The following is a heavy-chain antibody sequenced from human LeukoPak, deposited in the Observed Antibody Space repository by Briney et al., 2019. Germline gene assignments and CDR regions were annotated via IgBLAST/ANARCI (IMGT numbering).Heavy chain of an antibody. D-gene: IGHD1-26*01. J-gene: IGHJ4*02. V-gene: IGHV3-72*01. Sequence: GGSLALSCAASGFSFSDHYMDWVRQAPGKGLEWVGRTRSKVRGYTTEYAASVKGRFTIARDGSENTVYLQMNSLKTEDTAVYYSSITETQRSGKYYVGDYWGQGTLVTVSS. CDR1: GFSFSDHY. CDR2: TRSKVRGYTT. CDR3: SITETQRSGKYYVGDY.